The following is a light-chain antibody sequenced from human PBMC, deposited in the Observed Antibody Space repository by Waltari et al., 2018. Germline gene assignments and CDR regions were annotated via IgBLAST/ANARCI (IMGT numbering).Light chain of an antibody. CDR1: QSVSSN. CDR2: GAS. CDR3: QQYNNWLYT. V-gene: IGKV3-15*01. J-gene: IGKJ2*01. Sequence: EIVMTQSPATLSVSPGESATLSCRASQSVSSNLAWYQQKPGQAPRLLIDGASTRAPGIPARFSGSGSVTEFTLTISSLQSEDFAVYYCQQYNNWLYTFGQGTKLEIK.